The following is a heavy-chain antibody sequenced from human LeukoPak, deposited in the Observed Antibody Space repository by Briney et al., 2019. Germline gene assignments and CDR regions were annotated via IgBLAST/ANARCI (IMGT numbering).Heavy chain of an antibody. Sequence: GGSLRLSCAASGLTFRNHGIHWVRQAPGKGLEWVAVIWYDGSNQLYADSVKGRFTISRDNSKNTLHLQMNSLRAEDTAVYYCARDRQLQYLDYWGQGTLVTVSS. CDR1: GLTFRNHG. D-gene: IGHD3-9*01. CDR3: ARDRQLQYLDY. V-gene: IGHV3-33*01. J-gene: IGHJ4*02. CDR2: IWYDGSNQ.